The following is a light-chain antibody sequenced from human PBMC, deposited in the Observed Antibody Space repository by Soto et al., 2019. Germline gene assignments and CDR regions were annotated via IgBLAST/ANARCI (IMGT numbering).Light chain of an antibody. CDR1: GSDVGGYNY. V-gene: IGLV2-11*01. CDR3: CSYAGSYTFG. CDR2: DVS. Sequence: QSVLTQPRSVSGSPGQSVTISCTGTGSDVGGYNYVSWYQQHPGKAPKLMIYDVSKRPSGVPDRFSGSKSGNTASLTISGLQAEDEADYYCCSYAGSYTFGFGGGTKLTVL. J-gene: IGLJ2*01.